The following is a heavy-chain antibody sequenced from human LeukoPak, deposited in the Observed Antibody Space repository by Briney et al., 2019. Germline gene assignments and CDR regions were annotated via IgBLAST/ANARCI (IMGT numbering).Heavy chain of an antibody. CDR2: IYYSGST. J-gene: IGHJ4*02. CDR1: GGSISSGDYY. CDR3: ARVGLGSGSYYNGPIFDY. D-gene: IGHD3-10*01. Sequence: SQTLSLTCTVSGGSISSGDYYWSWIRQPPGKGLEWIGYIYYSGSTYYNPSLKSRVTISVDTSKNQFSLKLSSVTAADTAVYYCARVGLGSGSYYNGPIFDYWGQGTLVTVSS. V-gene: IGHV4-30-4*08.